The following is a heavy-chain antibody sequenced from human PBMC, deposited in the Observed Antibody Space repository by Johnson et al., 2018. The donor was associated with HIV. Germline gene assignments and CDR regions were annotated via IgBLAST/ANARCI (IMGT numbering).Heavy chain of an antibody. CDR2: FRWISGSI. Sequence: VQLVESGRGVVRPGGSLRLSCAASGFTFDDYCMSWVRQAPGKGLGWGPGFRWISGSIGSADSVKGRFTISRDNAKNSLYLQMNSLRAEDTALYYCTKDIGVTTPWDAFDIWGQGTMVTVSS. J-gene: IGHJ3*02. CDR3: TKDIGVTTPWDAFDI. V-gene: IGHV3-9*01. D-gene: IGHD4-17*01. CDR1: GFTFDDYC.